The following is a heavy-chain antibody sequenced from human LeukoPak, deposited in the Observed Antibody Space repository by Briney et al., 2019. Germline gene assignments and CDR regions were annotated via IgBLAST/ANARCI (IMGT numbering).Heavy chain of an antibody. CDR3: ATVGYSYGAFDY. CDR1: GYTLSEIS. Sequence: ASVKVSCKVSGYTLSEISMYWVRHAPGKGLEWMGGIDREDGQTIYAQKFQGRVTMTEDTSTDTAYMEVSRLTSEDTAFYYCATVGYSYGAFDYWGQGTLVTVSS. D-gene: IGHD5-18*01. J-gene: IGHJ4*02. CDR2: IDREDGQT. V-gene: IGHV1-24*01.